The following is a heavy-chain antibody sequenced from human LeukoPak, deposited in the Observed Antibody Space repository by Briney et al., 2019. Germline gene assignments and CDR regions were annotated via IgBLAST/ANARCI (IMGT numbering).Heavy chain of an antibody. V-gene: IGHV4-39*07. CDR3: ARRGQWLKYYYYYMDV. CDR2: GDYSGGT. J-gene: IGHJ6*03. Sequence: PSETLSLTCTVSGDSFTSVTDYWAWIRQPPGKGLEWIASGDYSGGTYYNPSLESRVAISADMSKNQISLKLTSVTGADTAVYYCARRGQWLKYYYYYMDVWGKGTTVTVSS. D-gene: IGHD6-19*01. CDR1: GDSFTSVTDY.